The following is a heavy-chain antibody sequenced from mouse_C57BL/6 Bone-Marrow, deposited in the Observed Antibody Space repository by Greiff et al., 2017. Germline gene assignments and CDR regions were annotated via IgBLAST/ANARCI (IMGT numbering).Heavy chain of an antibody. Sequence: QVQLQQSGAELMKPGASVKLSCKATGYTFTGYWIEWVKQRPGHGLEWIGEILPGSGSTNYNEKFKGKATFTADTSSNTAYMQLSSLTTEDSAIXYCAREDYYFGSSLYRYFDVWGTGTTVTVSS. D-gene: IGHD1-1*01. J-gene: IGHJ1*03. CDR2: ILPGSGST. CDR1: GYTFTGYW. CDR3: AREDYYFGSSLYRYFDV. V-gene: IGHV1-9*01.